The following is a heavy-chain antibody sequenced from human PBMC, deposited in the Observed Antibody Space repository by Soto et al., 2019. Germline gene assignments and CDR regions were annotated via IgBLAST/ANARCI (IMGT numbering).Heavy chain of an antibody. D-gene: IGHD6-13*01. CDR2: ISGTGYNT. CDR3: AKAGFSSSWSPTYYDY. J-gene: IGHJ4*02. V-gene: IGHV3-23*01. Sequence: EVQLLESGGGLVQPGGSERLSCADSGFTFTSYAMNWVRLAPGKGLEWVSAISGTGYNTYYADSVKGRFTISRDNTKNTLYLQMNSLRAEDTAVYYCAKAGFSSSWSPTYYDYWGQGTLVTVSS. CDR1: GFTFTSYA.